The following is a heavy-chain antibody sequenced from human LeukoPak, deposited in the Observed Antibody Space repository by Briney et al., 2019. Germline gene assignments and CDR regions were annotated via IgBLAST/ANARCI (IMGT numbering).Heavy chain of an antibody. D-gene: IGHD6-13*01. Sequence: PGGSLRLSCAASGFTFSGHSMHWVRQAPGKGLQWVSSIAFDSSNTFYEDSVKGRFTISRDNAKNSLYLQMNSLRAEDTAVYYCASTNAGYSSSWYGVFFDYWGQGTLVTVSS. CDR3: ASTNAGYSSSWYGVFFDY. J-gene: IGHJ4*02. CDR2: IAFDSSNT. CDR1: GFTFSGHS. V-gene: IGHV3-30*04.